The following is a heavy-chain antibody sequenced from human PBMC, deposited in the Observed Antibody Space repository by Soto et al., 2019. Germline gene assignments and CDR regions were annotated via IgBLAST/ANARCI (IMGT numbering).Heavy chain of an antibody. CDR3: AHIVVAGLGYYFDY. J-gene: IGHJ4*02. V-gene: IGHV2-5*02. CDR1: GFSLSSTRMA. D-gene: IGHD6-19*01. CDR2: IYWDDDK. Sequence: QITLKESGPPLVKPTQTLTLTCTFSGFSLSSTRMAVGWIRQPPGKALEWLALIYWDDDKRYSPFLKSRLTITKATSKTKVVRTMSNIAPVDTARYYCAHIVVAGLGYYFDYWGQGTLVPVSS.